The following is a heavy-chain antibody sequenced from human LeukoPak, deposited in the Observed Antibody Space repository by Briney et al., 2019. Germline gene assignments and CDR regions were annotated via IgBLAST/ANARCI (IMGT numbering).Heavy chain of an antibody. CDR1: GFTFRIYA. D-gene: IGHD5-24*01. J-gene: IGHJ4*02. CDR2: IKEDGGEL. CDR3: ARGRRWLQPLDY. V-gene: IGHV3-7*04. Sequence: PGGTLRLSCASFGFTFRIYALAWVRQAPGKGLEWVANIKEDGGELNYVDSVKGRFTISRDNAKQSLFLQMNSLRVEDLGVYYCARGRRWLQPLDYWGQGTLVTVSS.